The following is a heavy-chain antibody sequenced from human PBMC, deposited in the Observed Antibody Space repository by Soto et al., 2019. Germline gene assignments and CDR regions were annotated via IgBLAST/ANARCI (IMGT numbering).Heavy chain of an antibody. D-gene: IGHD5-12*01. V-gene: IGHV3-23*01. Sequence: EVQLLESGGGLVQPGGSLRLSCAASGFTFSNYAMTWVRQAPGKGLEWVSGDTGSGGNTYYADSVKGRFTISRDKSKNTLYLQMISLRAEDTAVYYCAKAQYSGYAVSLNLDSWGQGALVTVFS. J-gene: IGHJ4*02. CDR2: DTGSGGNT. CDR3: AKAQYSGYAVSLNLDS. CDR1: GFTFSNYA.